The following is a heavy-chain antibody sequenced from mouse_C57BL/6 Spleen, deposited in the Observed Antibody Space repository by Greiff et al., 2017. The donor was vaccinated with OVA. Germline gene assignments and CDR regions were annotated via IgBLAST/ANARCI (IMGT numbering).Heavy chain of an antibody. CDR1: GYSITSGYY. J-gene: IGHJ2*01. V-gene: IGHV3-6*01. Sequence: EVQLVESGPGLVKPSQSLSLTCSVTGYSITSGYYWNWIRQFPGNKLEWMGYISYDGSNNYNPSLNNRITITRDTSKNQFFLKLNSVTTEDTATYYCARERDYWGQGTTLTVSA. CDR3: ARERDY. CDR2: ISYDGSN.